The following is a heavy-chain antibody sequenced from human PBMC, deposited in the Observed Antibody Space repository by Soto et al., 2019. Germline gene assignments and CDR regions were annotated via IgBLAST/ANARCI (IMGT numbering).Heavy chain of an antibody. CDR3: ARDTLKDILTGYHYYYGMDV. CDR2: IIPIFGTA. V-gene: IGHV1-69*13. J-gene: IGHJ6*02. D-gene: IGHD3-9*01. CDR1: GGTFSSYA. Sequence: ASVKVSCKASGGTFSSYAISWVRQAPGQGLERMGGIIPIFGTANYAQKFQGRVTITADESTSTAYMELSSLRSEDTAVYYCARDTLKDILTGYHYYYGMDVWGQGTTVTVSS.